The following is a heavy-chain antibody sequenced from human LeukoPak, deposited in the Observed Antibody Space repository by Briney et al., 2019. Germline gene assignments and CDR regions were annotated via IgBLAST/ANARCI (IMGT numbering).Heavy chain of an antibody. V-gene: IGHV1-8*02. CDR2: INPKSGDT. CDR3: ARGTKYVYFYYMDV. CDR1: GYTFTGYY. D-gene: IGHD3-16*01. J-gene: IGHJ6*03. Sequence: GASVKVSCKASGYTFTGYYMHWVRQAPGQGLEWMGWINPKSGDTDYTQKFQGRVTMTRNTSISTAYMELSSLRSEDTAVYYCARGTKYVYFYYMDVWGKGTTVTISS.